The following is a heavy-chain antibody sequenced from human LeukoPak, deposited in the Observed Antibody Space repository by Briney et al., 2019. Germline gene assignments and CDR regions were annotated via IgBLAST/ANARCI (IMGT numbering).Heavy chain of an antibody. CDR1: GFTFSSYA. J-gene: IGHJ4*02. CDR2: ISGSGGST. V-gene: IGHV3-23*01. Sequence: GGSLRLPCAASGFTFSSYAMSWVRQAPGKGLEWVSAISGSGGSTYYADSVKGRFTISRDKSKNTLYLQMNSLRAEDTAVYYCATPSVLRYFDPYDYWGQGTLVTVSS. CDR3: ATPSVLRYFDPYDY. D-gene: IGHD3-9*01.